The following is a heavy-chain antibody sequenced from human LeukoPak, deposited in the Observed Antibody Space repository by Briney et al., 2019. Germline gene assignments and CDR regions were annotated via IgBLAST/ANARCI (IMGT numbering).Heavy chain of an antibody. V-gene: IGHV3-30*18. D-gene: IGHD3-9*01. Sequence: GRSLRLSCAASGFTFSSYGMHWVRQAPGKGLEWVAVISYDGSNKYYADSVKGRFTISRDNSKNTLYLQMNSLKGEDTAVYYCAKALNDWAKFDYWGQGTLVTVSS. CDR1: GFTFSSYG. CDR2: ISYDGSNK. CDR3: AKALNDWAKFDY. J-gene: IGHJ4*02.